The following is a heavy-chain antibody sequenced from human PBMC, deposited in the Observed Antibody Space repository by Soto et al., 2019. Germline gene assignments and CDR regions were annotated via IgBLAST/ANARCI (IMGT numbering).Heavy chain of an antibody. CDR3: ARARAYSSSSGFGY. J-gene: IGHJ4*02. CDR2: ISHSGIR. D-gene: IGHD6-6*01. CDR1: GVSISSGY. Sequence: SETLSLTCIFSGVSISSGYCTLIRQSPGKGLEWIGYISHSGIRHYSASLQSRVTMSVETSKNQFSLNLSSVTAADTAVYYCARARAYSSSSGFGYWGQGTLVTVSS. V-gene: IGHV4-59*12.